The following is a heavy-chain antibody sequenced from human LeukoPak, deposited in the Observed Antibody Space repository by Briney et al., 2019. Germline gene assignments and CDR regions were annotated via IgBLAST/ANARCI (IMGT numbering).Heavy chain of an antibody. CDR2: IYPGDSDT. CDR1: GYRFTNYW. CDR3: AREKRLYYYGSGRDFDAFDI. J-gene: IGHJ3*02. Sequence: GESLKISCKGSGYRFTNYWIGWVRPMPGKGLEWMGIIYPGDSDTRYSPSFQGQVTISADKSISTAYLQWSSLKASDTAMYYCAREKRLYYYGSGRDFDAFDIWGQGTMVTVSS. D-gene: IGHD3-10*01. V-gene: IGHV5-51*01.